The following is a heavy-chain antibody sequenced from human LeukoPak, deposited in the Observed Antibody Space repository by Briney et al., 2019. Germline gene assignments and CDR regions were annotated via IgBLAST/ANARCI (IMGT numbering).Heavy chain of an antibody. V-gene: IGHV3-66*01. CDR1: GFTVSSNY. J-gene: IGHJ3*02. CDR3: ASTTDILGYCSSTSCAFDI. CDR2: IYSGGST. Sequence: GGSLRLSCAASGFTVSSNYMSWVRQAPGKGLEWVSVIYSGGSTYYADSVKGRFTISRDNSKNTLYLQMNSLRAEDTAVYYCASTTDILGYCSSTSCAFDIWGQGTMVTVSS. D-gene: IGHD2-2*01.